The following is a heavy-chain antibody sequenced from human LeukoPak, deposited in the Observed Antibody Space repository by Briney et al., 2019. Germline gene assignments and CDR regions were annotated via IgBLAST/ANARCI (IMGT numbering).Heavy chain of an antibody. CDR1: GFTFTDYS. Sequence: GGSLRLSCAASGFTFTDYSMNWVRQAPGRGLEWVSSISSDSRHIFYADSVKGRFTISRDNSKNTLYLQMNSLRAEDTAVYYCGRLVSSGWPTSYYYGRDVGGKGTTVTVSS. J-gene: IGHJ6*04. CDR2: ISSDSRHI. CDR3: GRLVSSGWPTSYYYGRDV. D-gene: IGHD6-19*01. V-gene: IGHV3-21*01.